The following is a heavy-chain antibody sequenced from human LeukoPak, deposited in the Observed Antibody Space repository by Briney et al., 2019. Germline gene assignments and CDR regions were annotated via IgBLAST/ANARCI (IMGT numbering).Heavy chain of an antibody. CDR3: ARESRNWNSPEGYDVDY. D-gene: IGHD1-7*01. J-gene: IGHJ4*02. V-gene: IGHV1-2*02. Sequence: VASVKVSCKSSGYTFTGYYMHWVRQAPGQGLERMGWINPNSGGTNYAQKFQGRVTMTRDTSISTAYMELSRLRSDDTAVYYCARESRNWNSPEGYDVDYWGQGTLVTVSS. CDR2: INPNSGGT. CDR1: GYTFTGYY.